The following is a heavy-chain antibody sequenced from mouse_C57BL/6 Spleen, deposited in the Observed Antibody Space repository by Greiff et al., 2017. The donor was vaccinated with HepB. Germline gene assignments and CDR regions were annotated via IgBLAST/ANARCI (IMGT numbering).Heavy chain of an antibody. J-gene: IGHJ3*01. CDR2: ISSGGSYT. Sequence: EVKVVESGGDLVKPGGSLKLSCAASGFTFSSYGMSWVRQTPDKRLEWVATISSGGSYTYYPDSVKGRFTISRDNAKNTLYLQMSSLKSEDTAMYYCAKDGSGFAYWGQGTLVTVSA. CDR3: AKDGSGFAY. CDR1: GFTFSSYG. V-gene: IGHV5-6*01.